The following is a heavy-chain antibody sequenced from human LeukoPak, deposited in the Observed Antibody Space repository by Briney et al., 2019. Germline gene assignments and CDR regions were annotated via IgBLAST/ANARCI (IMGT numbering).Heavy chain of an antibody. CDR1: GFTFSSYA. Sequence: QTGGYLRRYCAASGFTFSSYAMSWVRQAPGKGLEWVSAISGSGGSTYYADSVRGRFTISRDNSKNKLYLQMNSLRAEDTAVYYFAKEGEGAVAGYYFDYGGQGTLVTVS. J-gene: IGHJ4*02. CDR3: AKEGEGAVAGYYFDY. D-gene: IGHD6-19*01. CDR2: ISGSGGST. V-gene: IGHV3-23*01.